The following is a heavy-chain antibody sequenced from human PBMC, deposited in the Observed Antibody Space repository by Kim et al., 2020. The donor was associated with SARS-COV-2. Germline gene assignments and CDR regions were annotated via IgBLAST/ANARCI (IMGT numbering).Heavy chain of an antibody. J-gene: IGHJ4*02. V-gene: IGHV3-23*01. D-gene: IGHD6-19*01. CDR3: AKGRAYSSGWYVYYFDY. Sequence: VKGRFTISRDNSKNTLYLQMNSLRAEDTAVYYCAKGRAYSSGWYVYYFDYWGQGTLVTVSS.